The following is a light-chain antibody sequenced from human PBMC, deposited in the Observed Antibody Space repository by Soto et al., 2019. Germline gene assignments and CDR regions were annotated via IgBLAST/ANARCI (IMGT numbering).Light chain of an antibody. J-gene: IGKJ1*01. CDR1: QSVSHF. CDR3: QQFNSYWWT. Sequence: DIQMTQSPSTLSASVGERVTITCRASQSVSHFLAWYQQKPGKAPKLLIYMASTLESGVPARFSGSGSGTEFTLTISSLQPDDFGTYYCQQFNSYWWTFGQGTKLEIK. V-gene: IGKV1-5*03. CDR2: MAS.